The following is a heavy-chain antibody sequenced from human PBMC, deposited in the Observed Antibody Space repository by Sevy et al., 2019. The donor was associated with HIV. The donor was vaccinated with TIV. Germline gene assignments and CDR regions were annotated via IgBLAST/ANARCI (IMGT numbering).Heavy chain of an antibody. CDR3: ARDWALGYGDYDYYYYYGMDV. D-gene: IGHD4-17*01. CDR2: ISYDGSNK. V-gene: IGHV3-30-3*01. Sequence: GGSLRLSCAASGFIFSTYAVHWVHQAPGKGLEWVAVISYDGSNKYYADSVKGRFTISRDNSKNTLYLQMNSLRAEDTAVYYCARDWALGYGDYDYYYYYGMDVWGQGTTVTVS. CDR1: GFIFSTYA. J-gene: IGHJ6*02.